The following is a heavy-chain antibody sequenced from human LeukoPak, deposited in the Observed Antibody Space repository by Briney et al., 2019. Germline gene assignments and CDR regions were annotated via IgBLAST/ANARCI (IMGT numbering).Heavy chain of an antibody. CDR3: ARPGGYYGSGSYLDY. CDR1: GFTVSSNY. D-gene: IGHD3-10*01. CDR2: IYSGGST. Sequence: GGSLRLSCAASGFTVSSNYMSWVRQAPGKGLEWVSVIYSGGSTYYADSVKGRLTISRDNSKNTLYLQMNSLRAEDTAVYYCARPGGYYGSGSYLDYWGQGTLVTVSS. V-gene: IGHV3-53*01. J-gene: IGHJ4*02.